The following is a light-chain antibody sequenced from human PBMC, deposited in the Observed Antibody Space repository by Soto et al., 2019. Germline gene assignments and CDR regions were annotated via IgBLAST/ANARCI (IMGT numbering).Light chain of an antibody. CDR1: SSNIGNNY. J-gene: IGLJ3*02. CDR2: DNN. V-gene: IGLV1-51*01. CDR3: ATWDTSLSAVE. Sequence: QSVLTQPPSVSAAPGQMVTISCSGSSSNIGNNYVSWYQQLPGTAPTLLIYDNNNRPSGIPDRFSGSKSGTSATLGITGLQTGDEADYYCATWDTSLSAVEFGGGTKVTVL.